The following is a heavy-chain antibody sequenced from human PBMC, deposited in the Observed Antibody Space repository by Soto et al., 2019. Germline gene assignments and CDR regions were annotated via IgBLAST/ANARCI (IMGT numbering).Heavy chain of an antibody. J-gene: IGHJ3*01. V-gene: IGHV4-31*03. CDR3: ARARLRAVYAFDF. Sequence: SETLSLTCTLSGVSITSGAYYWTWVRQHPGKGLEWIGYIYYNGNTYFSPSLKSRLTISIDTSKNQFSLRLSSVTAADTAMYYCARARLRAVYAFDFWGQGTMVTVSS. CDR2: IYYNGNT. CDR1: GVSITSGAYY. D-gene: IGHD4-17*01.